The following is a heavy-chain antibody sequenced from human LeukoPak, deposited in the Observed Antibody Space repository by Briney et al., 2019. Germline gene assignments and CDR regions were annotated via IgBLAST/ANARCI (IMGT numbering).Heavy chain of an antibody. CDR1: GFTFSSYG. CDR3: AKYYHDSSAYYVTPIDY. CDR2: ISGSGGNT. D-gene: IGHD3-22*01. V-gene: IGHV3-23*01. J-gene: IGHJ4*02. Sequence: GGSLRLSCAASGFTFSSYGMHWVRQAPGKGLEWVSTISGSGGNTNYADSVKGRFTISRDNSKNTLYLQMNSLRAEDTAIYYCAKYYHDSSAYYVTPIDYWGQGTLVTVSS.